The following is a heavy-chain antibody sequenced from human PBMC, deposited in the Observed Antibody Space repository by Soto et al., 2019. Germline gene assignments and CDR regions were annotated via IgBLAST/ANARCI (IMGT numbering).Heavy chain of an antibody. J-gene: IGHJ5*02. D-gene: IGHD3-22*01. CDR2: INHSGST. Sequence: SETLSLTCAVYGGSFSGYYLSWIRQPPGKGLEWIGEINHSGSTNYNPSLKSRVTISVDTSKNQFSLKLSSVTAADTAVYYCARGHPTYYYDSSERFDPWGQGTLVTVYS. CDR3: ARGHPTYYYDSSERFDP. V-gene: IGHV4-34*01. CDR1: GGSFSGYY.